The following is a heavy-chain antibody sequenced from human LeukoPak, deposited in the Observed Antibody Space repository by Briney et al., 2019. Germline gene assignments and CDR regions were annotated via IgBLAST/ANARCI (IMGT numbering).Heavy chain of an antibody. V-gene: IGHV4-38-2*02. J-gene: IGHJ4*02. CDR1: DYSISSGYGYY. CDR3: ARDAEGLDY. CDR2: IYHSGIT. Sequence: SETLSLTCTVSDYSISSGYGYYWGWIRQPPGKGLEWIGNIYHSGITYYNHFNSSLKSRVTISIDTSKNQFSLKLSSVTAADTAVYYCARDAEGLDYWGQGTLVTVSS.